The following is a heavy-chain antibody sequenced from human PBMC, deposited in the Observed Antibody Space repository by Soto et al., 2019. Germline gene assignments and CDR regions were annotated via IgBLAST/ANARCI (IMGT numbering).Heavy chain of an antibody. CDR3: AVGFKLDYYSLDV. Sequence: ASVKVSCKSSGGIFTASAISWVRQAPGQGPEWMGGVIPMFGTANYPQRFQGRVTINADESTNTAYMQLSSLRSEDTAVYFCAVGFKLDYYSLDVWGQGTTVTVSS. D-gene: IGHD3-10*01. CDR1: GGIFTASA. V-gene: IGHV1-69*13. J-gene: IGHJ6*02. CDR2: VIPMFGTA.